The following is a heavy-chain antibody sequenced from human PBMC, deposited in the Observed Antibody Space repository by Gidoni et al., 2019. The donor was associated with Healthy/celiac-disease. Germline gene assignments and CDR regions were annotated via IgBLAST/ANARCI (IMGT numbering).Heavy chain of an antibody. Sequence: EVQLVESGGGLVKPGGSLRLSCAASGFTFSSSSMHWVRQAPGKGLEWVSSISSSSSYIYYADSVKGRFSISRDNAKNSLYLQMNSLRAEDTAVYYCARDPISSAISEPGYYYGMDVWGQGTTVTVSS. CDR3: ARDPISSAISEPGYYYGMDV. V-gene: IGHV3-21*01. J-gene: IGHJ6*02. CDR1: GFTFSSSS. CDR2: ISSSSSYI. D-gene: IGHD3-3*01.